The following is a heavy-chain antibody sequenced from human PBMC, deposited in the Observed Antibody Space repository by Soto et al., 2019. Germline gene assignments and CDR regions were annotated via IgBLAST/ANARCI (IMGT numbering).Heavy chain of an antibody. Sequence: PGGSLRLSCAASGFTFSSYSMNWVRQAPGKGLEWVSSISSSSYIYYADSVKGRFAISRDNAKNSLYLQMNSLRAEDTAVYYCARETYYDSSGFDYWGQGXLVTVSS. CDR2: ISSSSYI. CDR1: GFTFSSYS. J-gene: IGHJ4*02. CDR3: ARETYYDSSGFDY. D-gene: IGHD3-22*01. V-gene: IGHV3-21*01.